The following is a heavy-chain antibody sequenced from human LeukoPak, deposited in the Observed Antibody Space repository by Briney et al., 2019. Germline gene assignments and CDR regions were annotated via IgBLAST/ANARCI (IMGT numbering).Heavy chain of an antibody. Sequence: GGSLRLSCVASGFTFSSDWMSWVRQAPGKGLEWVSAISGSGGSTYYADSVKGRFTISRDNSKNTLYLQMNSLRAEDTAVYYCAKVNFGFWSGYYIYFDYWGQGTLVTVSS. D-gene: IGHD3-3*01. CDR1: GFTFSSDW. CDR2: ISGSGGST. CDR3: AKVNFGFWSGYYIYFDY. J-gene: IGHJ4*02. V-gene: IGHV3-23*01.